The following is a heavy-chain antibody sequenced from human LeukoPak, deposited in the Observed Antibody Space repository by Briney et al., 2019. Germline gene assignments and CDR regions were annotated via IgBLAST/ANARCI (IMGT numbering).Heavy chain of an antibody. CDR2: ISSSSSYL. V-gene: IGHV3-21*01. D-gene: IGHD6-6*01. CDR3: ARDSSSSAPGYFDL. Sequence: GGSLRLSRAASGFTFSSYSMNWVRQAPGKGLEWVSSISSSSSYLYYADSVKGRFTISRDNAKNSLYLQMNSLRAEDTAVYYCARDSSSSAPGYFDLWGRGTLVTVSS. J-gene: IGHJ2*01. CDR1: GFTFSSYS.